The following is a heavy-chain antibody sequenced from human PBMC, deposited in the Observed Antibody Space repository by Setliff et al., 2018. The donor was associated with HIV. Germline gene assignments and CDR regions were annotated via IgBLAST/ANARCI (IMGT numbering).Heavy chain of an antibody. CDR2: IYSGGAT. CDR1: GFTVSSNY. CDR3: TKPTTVVTSYYFDS. D-gene: IGHD4-17*01. V-gene: IGHV3-53*05. J-gene: IGHJ4*02. Sequence: GGSLRLSCAASGFTVSSNYMSWVRQAPGKGLEWVSAIYSGGATYYTDSVKGRFTISRDNSKNMLYLQMNSLRTEDTAVYYCTKPTTVVTSYYFDSWGQGTQVTVSS.